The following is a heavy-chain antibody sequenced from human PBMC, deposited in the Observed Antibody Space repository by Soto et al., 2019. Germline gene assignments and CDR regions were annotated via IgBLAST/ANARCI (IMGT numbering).Heavy chain of an antibody. CDR1: GGSVSSGSYY. D-gene: IGHD3-22*01. J-gene: IGHJ4*02. Sequence: TLSLTCTVFGGSVSSGSYYWSWIRQPPGKGLEWIGYIYYSGSTNYNPSLKSRVTISVDTSKNQFSLKLSSVTAADTAVYYCAREGYYYDSSGYSGGFDYWGQGTLVTVSS. V-gene: IGHV4-61*01. CDR3: AREGYYYDSSGYSGGFDY. CDR2: IYYSGST.